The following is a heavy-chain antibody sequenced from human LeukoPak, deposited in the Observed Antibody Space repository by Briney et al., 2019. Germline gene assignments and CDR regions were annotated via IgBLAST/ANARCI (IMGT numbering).Heavy chain of an antibody. D-gene: IGHD3-22*01. CDR2: IYYSGGT. CDR1: GGSISSSSYY. J-gene: IGHJ4*02. Sequence: KASETLSLTCTVSGGSISSSSYYWGWIRQPPGKGLEWIGSIYYSGGTYYNPSLKSRVTISVDTSKNQFSLKLSSVTAADTAVYYCARHLGPDSSGYPDYWGQGTLVTVSS. CDR3: ARHLGPDSSGYPDY. V-gene: IGHV4-39*01.